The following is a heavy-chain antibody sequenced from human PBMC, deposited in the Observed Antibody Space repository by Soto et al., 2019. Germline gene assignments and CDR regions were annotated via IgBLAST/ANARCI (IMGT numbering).Heavy chain of an antibody. CDR1: GGTFGNHA. V-gene: IGHV1-69*01. Sequence: QVQLVQAGAEVKKPGSSVRVSCKASGGTFGNHAISWVRQAPGQGLEWLGGIIPVLGVGDNAQNFQGRVTITADASTSTDYLELSSLRSEDTALYYCAREAGYTYGYVFDYWGQGTLVTVSS. J-gene: IGHJ4*02. D-gene: IGHD5-18*01. CDR3: AREAGYTYGYVFDY. CDR2: IIPVLGVG.